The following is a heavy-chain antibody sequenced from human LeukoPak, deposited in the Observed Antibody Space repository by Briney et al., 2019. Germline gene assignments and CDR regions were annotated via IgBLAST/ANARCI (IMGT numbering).Heavy chain of an antibody. Sequence: GGSLRLSCAAARFTLSTYAMTGVRQAPGKGLQWVSSIAGSGGSTFYADSVKGRFTISRDNSKDTLSLQMNSLSVEDTAVYDCASQREARGSFYEFDYWGQGTLVTVSS. D-gene: IGHD1-26*01. J-gene: IGHJ4*02. V-gene: IGHV3-23*01. CDR1: RFTLSTYA. CDR2: IAGSGGST. CDR3: ASQREARGSFYEFDY.